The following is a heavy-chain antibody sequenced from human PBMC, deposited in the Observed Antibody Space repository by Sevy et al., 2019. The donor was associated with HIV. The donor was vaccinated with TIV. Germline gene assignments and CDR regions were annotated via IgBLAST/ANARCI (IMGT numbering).Heavy chain of an antibody. V-gene: IGHV3-53*01. D-gene: IGHD6-13*01. J-gene: IGHJ4*02. CDR1: GFTVSSNY. CDR2: IYSGGST. Sequence: GESLKISCAASGFTVSSNYMSWVRQAPGKGLEWVSVIYSGGSTYYADSVKGRFTISRDNSKNTLYLQMNSLRAEDTAVYYCAISSSLNFDYWGQGTLVTVSS. CDR3: AISSSLNFDY.